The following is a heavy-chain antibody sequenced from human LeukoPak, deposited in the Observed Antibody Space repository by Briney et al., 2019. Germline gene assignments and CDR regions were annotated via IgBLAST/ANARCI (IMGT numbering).Heavy chain of an antibody. CDR1: GYTFTSYG. Sequence: ASVKVSCKASGYTFTSYGISWVRQAPGQGLEWMGWISAYNGNTNYAQKLQGRVTMTTDTSTSTAYMELRSLRSDDTAVYYCARGRCNWNSPGAGEFDYWGQGTLVTVSS. CDR2: ISAYNGNT. D-gene: IGHD1-7*01. J-gene: IGHJ4*02. CDR3: ARGRCNWNSPGAGEFDY. V-gene: IGHV1-18*01.